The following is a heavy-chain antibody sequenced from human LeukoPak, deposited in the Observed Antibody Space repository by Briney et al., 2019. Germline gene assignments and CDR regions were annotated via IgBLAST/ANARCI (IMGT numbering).Heavy chain of an antibody. V-gene: IGHV4-38-2*02. Sequence: SETLSLTCTVSAYSISSGYYRGWIRQPPGKGLEWIGSLSHSGSTFYNPSLKSRVTISVDPSKNQFSLRLRSVTAADTAVYYCARGYYGSGSYYSESYYYYMDVWGKGTTVTVSS. CDR2: LSHSGST. CDR1: AYSISSGYY. D-gene: IGHD3-10*01. J-gene: IGHJ6*03. CDR3: ARGYYGSGSYYSESYYYYMDV.